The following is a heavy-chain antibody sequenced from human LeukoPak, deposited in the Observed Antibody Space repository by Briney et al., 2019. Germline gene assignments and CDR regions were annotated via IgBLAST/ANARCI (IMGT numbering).Heavy chain of an antibody. V-gene: IGHV3-33*08. J-gene: IGHJ5*02. Sequence: GGSLRLSCAASGFTFSSYTMSWVRQAPGKGLEWVAVIWYDGSNKYYADSVKGRFTISRDNSKNTLYLQMNSLRAEDTAVYYCARDQASITMVRGVNWFDPWGQGTLVTVSS. CDR2: IWYDGSNK. CDR1: GFTFSSYT. CDR3: ARDQASITMVRGVNWFDP. D-gene: IGHD3-10*01.